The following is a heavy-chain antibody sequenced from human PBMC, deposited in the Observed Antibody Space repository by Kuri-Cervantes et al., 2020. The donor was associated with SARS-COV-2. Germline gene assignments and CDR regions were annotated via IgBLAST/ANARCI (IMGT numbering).Heavy chain of an antibody. CDR1: GGSFSGYY. CDR3: ARGSESPPFDY. V-gene: IGHV4-34*01. J-gene: IGHJ4*02. Sequence: SETLSLTCAVYGGSFSGYYWSWIRQPPGKGLEWIGEINHSGSTNYNPSLKSRVTISVGTSKNQFSLKLSSVTAADTAVYYCARGSESPPFDYWGQGTLVTVSS. CDR2: INHSGST. D-gene: IGHD2/OR15-2a*01.